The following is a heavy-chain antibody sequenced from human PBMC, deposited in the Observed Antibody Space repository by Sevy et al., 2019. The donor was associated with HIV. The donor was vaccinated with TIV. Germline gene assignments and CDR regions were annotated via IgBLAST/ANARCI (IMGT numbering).Heavy chain of an antibody. J-gene: IGHJ3*01. CDR3: AREGDTVLVPTAVDAFDF. CDR1: GFTFSNYW. Sequence: GGSLRLSCAASGFTFSNYWMHWVRQAPGKGLVWVSRIKTDGSNRDSADSVKGRFCISRDNAKNLLYLQMNSLRAEDRAVYYCAREGDTVLVPTAVDAFDFWGQGTMVTVSS. V-gene: IGHV3-74*01. D-gene: IGHD2-2*01. CDR2: IKTDGSNR.